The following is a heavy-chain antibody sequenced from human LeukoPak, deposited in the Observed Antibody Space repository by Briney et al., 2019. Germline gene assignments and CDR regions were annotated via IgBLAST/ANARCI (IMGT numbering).Heavy chain of an antibody. CDR1: GGSISDYY. CDR2: IYTSGST. CDR3: ARGPPPDFDC. J-gene: IGHJ4*02. V-gene: IGHV4-4*07. Sequence: SETLSLTCTVSGGSISDYYWSWIRQPAGKGLEWIGRIYTSGSTDYNPSLKSRVAMSVDTSKNQFSLKLNSMTAADTAVYYCARGPPPDFDCWGQGTLVTVSS.